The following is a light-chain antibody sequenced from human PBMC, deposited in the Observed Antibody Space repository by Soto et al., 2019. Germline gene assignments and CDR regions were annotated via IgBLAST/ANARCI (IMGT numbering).Light chain of an antibody. Sequence: QSALTQPASVSGSPGQSITIYCTGNSSDGGSYNLVSWYLQHPGKAPKLMIYEGTNLPSGVSDCFSGSKSGNTASLTISGLQAEDEADYYCCSFAGSGTYVFGTGTKVPVL. CDR1: SSDGGSYNL. V-gene: IGLV2-23*01. CDR2: EGT. J-gene: IGLJ1*01. CDR3: CSFAGSGTYV.